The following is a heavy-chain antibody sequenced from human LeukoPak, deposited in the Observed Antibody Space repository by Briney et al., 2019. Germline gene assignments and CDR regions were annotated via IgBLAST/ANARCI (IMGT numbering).Heavy chain of an antibody. CDR3: VRDISSGWTFDI. Sequence: GGSLRLSCSASGFTFSNYWMSWVRQAPGKGLEWVGNAKGDGSENYYVDSVNGRFTISRDNGKKSPYLQMNSLRVEGTAVYYCVRDISSGWTFDIWGQGTMVIVSS. CDR2: AKGDGSEN. V-gene: IGHV3-7*04. J-gene: IGHJ3*02. CDR1: GFTFSNYW. D-gene: IGHD6-19*01.